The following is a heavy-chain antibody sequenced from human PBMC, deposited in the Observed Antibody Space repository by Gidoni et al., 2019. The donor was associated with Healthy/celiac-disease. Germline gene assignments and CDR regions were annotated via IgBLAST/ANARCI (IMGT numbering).Heavy chain of an antibody. CDR2: ISSSSSYI. CDR1: GFTFSSYS. V-gene: IGHV3-21*01. J-gene: IGHJ4*02. D-gene: IGHD6-19*01. CDR3: ARGIAVAGTFDY. Sequence: EVQPVESAGGLLKPGGSLRLSCAASGFTFSSYSMNWVRQAPGKGLEWVSSISSSSSYIYYADSVKGRFTISRDNAKNSLYLQMNSLRAEDTAVYYCARGIAVAGTFDYWGQGTLVTVSS.